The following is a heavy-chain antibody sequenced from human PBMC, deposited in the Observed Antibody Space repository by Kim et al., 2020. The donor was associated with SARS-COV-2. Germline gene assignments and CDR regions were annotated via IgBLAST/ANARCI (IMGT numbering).Heavy chain of an antibody. Sequence: GGSLRLSCAASGFTVSSNYMSWLRHAPGKGLEWLSVIYSGDKTYYVESVKGRLAISRDNSKNTLYLQMSSLRVEDTAVYYCATNLAAAGVVWGQGTLVT. J-gene: IGHJ4*02. D-gene: IGHD6-13*01. CDR3: ATNLAAAGVV. V-gene: IGHV3-66*01. CDR2: IYSGDKT. CDR1: GFTVSSNY.